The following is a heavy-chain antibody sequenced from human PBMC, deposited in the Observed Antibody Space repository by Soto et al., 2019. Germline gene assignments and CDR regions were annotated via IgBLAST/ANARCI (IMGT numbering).Heavy chain of an antibody. CDR3: ARDSNSQNWFDP. Sequence: QVQLQESGPGLVKPSETLSLTCTVSGGSISNYYWSWIRQPPGKGLEWIGYIYYSGTTNYNPSLKRRLYISVDTSKNQFSLKLSSVTAADTAVYYCARDSNSQNWFDPWGQGTLVTVSS. V-gene: IGHV4-59*01. CDR1: GGSISNYY. CDR2: IYYSGTT. D-gene: IGHD6-13*01. J-gene: IGHJ5*02.